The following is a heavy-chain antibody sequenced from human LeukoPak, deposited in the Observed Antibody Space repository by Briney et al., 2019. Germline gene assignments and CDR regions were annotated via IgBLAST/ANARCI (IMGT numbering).Heavy chain of an antibody. CDR1: GGSISSGSYY. CDR3: ARRVVTANYWYFDL. V-gene: IGHV4-61*02. CDR2: IYTSGST. Sequence: SETLSLTCTVSGGSISSGSYYWSWTRQPAGKGLEWIGRIYTSGSTNYNPSLKSRVTISVDTSKNQFSLKLSSVTAADTAVYYCARRVVTANYWYFDLWGRGTLVTVSS. J-gene: IGHJ2*01. D-gene: IGHD2-21*02.